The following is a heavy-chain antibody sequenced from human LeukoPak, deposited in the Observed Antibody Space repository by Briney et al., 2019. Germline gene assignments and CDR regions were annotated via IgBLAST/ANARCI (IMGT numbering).Heavy chain of an antibody. CDR3: ARDFSSSWYQINWYFDL. J-gene: IGHJ2*01. CDR2: INLHGGST. V-gene: IGHV3-20*04. CDR1: GFTFDDYG. D-gene: IGHD6-13*01. Sequence: GVSLRLSCAASGFTFDDYGMSWVPQAPGKGLECVSGINLHGGSTGYADSVKGRFTISRDNAKNSLYLQMNSLRAEDTALYYCARDFSSSWYQINWYFDLWGRGTLVTVSS.